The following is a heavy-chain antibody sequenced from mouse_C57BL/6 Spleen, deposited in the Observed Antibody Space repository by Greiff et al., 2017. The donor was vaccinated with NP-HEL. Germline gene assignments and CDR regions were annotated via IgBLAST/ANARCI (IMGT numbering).Heavy chain of an antibody. Sequence: QQSDAELVKPGASAKISCKVSGYTFTDHTIHWMKQRPEQGLEWIGYIYPRDGSTKYNEKFKGKATLTADKSSSTAYMQLNSLTSEDSAVYFCAREGNYGYYAMDYWGQGTSVTVSS. CDR1: GYTFTDHT. V-gene: IGHV1-78*01. CDR3: AREGNYGYYAMDY. CDR2: IYPRDGST. D-gene: IGHD2-1*01. J-gene: IGHJ4*01.